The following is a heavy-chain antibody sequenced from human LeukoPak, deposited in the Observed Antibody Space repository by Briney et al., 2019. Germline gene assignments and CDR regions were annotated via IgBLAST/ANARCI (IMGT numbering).Heavy chain of an antibody. CDR2: ISAYNGNT. D-gene: IGHD3-10*01. Sequence: ASVKVSCTASGYTFSSYDITWVRQAPAHGLEWMGRISAYNGNTNYAQNLQGRVTMTTDTSTSTAYMELRSLRSDDTAVYYCARVAGYGSGSPFDYWGQGALVTVSS. V-gene: IGHV1-18*01. CDR3: ARVAGYGSGSPFDY. J-gene: IGHJ4*02. CDR1: GYTFSSYD.